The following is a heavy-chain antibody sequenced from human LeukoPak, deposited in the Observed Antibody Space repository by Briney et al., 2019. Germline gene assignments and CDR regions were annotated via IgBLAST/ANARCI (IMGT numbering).Heavy chain of an antibody. Sequence: PSETLSLTCTVSGGSISSSSYYWGWIRQPPGKGLEWIGSIYYSGSTYYNPSLKSRVTISVDTSKNQFSLKLSPVTAADTAVYYCAREPGIAAADHFDYWGQGTLVTVSS. V-gene: IGHV4-39*02. CDR3: AREPGIAAADHFDY. CDR2: IYYSGST. D-gene: IGHD6-13*01. CDR1: GGSISSSSYY. J-gene: IGHJ4*02.